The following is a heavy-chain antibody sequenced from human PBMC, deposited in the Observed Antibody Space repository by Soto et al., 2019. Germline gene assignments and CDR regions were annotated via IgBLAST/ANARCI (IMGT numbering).Heavy chain of an antibody. CDR1: GFIFSSHT. Sequence: EVQLVESGGGLVKPGGSLRLSCAASGFIFSSHTMNWVRQVPGQGLEWVSSISASSTYIYYADSLKGRFTISRANAYNSLYLQVSSLRAEDPAVYYCARGWLRDPWMYWGQGTLVTVSS. D-gene: IGHD5-12*01. CDR2: ISASSTYI. CDR3: ARGWLRDPWMY. V-gene: IGHV3-21*02. J-gene: IGHJ4*02.